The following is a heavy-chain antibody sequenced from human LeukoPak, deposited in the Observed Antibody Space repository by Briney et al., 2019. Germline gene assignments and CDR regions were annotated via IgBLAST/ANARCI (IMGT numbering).Heavy chain of an antibody. D-gene: IGHD2/OR15-2a*01. CDR2: IWYDGSNK. CDR3: ARTLYRLNGMDV. Sequence: GRSLRLSCAASGFTFSSYGMHWVRQAPGKGLEWVAVIWYDGSNKYYADSVKGRFTISRDNSKNTLYLQMNSLRAEDTAVYYCARTLYRLNGMDVWGQGTTVTVSS. CDR1: GFTFSSYG. J-gene: IGHJ6*02. V-gene: IGHV3-33*01.